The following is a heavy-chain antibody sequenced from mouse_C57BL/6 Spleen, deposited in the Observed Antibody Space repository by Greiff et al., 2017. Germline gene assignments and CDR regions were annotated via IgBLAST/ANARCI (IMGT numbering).Heavy chain of an antibody. CDR3: ARFGPQFSTDY. CDR1: GYTFTNYW. J-gene: IGHJ2*01. CDR2: IYPGGGYT. V-gene: IGHV1-63*01. Sequence: VQLVESGAELVRPGTSVKMSCKASGYTFTNYWIGWAKQRPGHGLEWIGDIYPGGGYTNYNEKFKGKATLTADKSSSTAYMQFSSLTSEDSAIYYCARFGPQFSTDYWGQGTTLTVSS.